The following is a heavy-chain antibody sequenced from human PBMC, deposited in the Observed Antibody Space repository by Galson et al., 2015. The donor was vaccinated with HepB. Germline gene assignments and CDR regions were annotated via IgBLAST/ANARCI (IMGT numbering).Heavy chain of an antibody. CDR1: GFTVSSNY. V-gene: IGHV3-53*01. Sequence: SLRLSCAASGFTVSSNYMSWVRQAPGKGLEWVSVIYSGGSTYYADSVKGRFTISRDNSKNTLYLQMNSLRAEDTAVYYCARVVRVDPSYNRPYDFWSGYYTGGYFDYWGQGTLVTVSS. J-gene: IGHJ4*02. D-gene: IGHD3-3*01. CDR2: IYSGGST. CDR3: ARVVRVDPSYNRPYDFWSGYYTGGYFDY.